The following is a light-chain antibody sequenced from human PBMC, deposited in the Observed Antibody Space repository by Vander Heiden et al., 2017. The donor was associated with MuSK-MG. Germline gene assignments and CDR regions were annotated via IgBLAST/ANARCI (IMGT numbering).Light chain of an antibody. CDR3: GAWDSSLSNVL. CDR1: SSNIENNY. J-gene: IGLJ3*02. V-gene: IGLV1-51*01. CDR2: DNN. Sequence: QSALTQPPPASATPGQKVTISCPGSSSNIENNYVFRYHHLPGTAPQPFIFDNNKRPSGIPDRFSGSRSGTSATLGITGLQTGGEGHYYCGAWDSSLSNVLFGGGTRLTVL.